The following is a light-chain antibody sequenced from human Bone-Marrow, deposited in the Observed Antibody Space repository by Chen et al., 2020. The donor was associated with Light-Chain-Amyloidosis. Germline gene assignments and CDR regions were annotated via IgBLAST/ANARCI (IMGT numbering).Light chain of an antibody. J-gene: IGKJ4*01. CDR1: QTISSNY. CDR2: GSS. Sequence: DIVLTQSPGTLSLSPGEGDNRSCRASQTISSNYLTWYQQKFGQAHRLLIYGSSSRATGIPDRFTGSGSGTDFTLTINRLEPEDFAMYYCQQYGTSPLTFGGGTKVEIK. V-gene: IGKV3-20*01. CDR3: QQYGTSPLT.